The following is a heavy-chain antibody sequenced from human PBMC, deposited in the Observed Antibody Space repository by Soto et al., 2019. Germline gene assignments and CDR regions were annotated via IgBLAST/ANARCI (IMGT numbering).Heavy chain of an antibody. J-gene: IGHJ4*02. CDR1: GDSISSSDYY. Sequence: QLQLQESGPGLVKPSETLSLTCTVSGDSISSSDYYWGWIRQPPGKGLEWIGSIYCTGTTYYTPSLQSRVAISVDTSKNQFSLKLNSVTAADTAVYYCARRTVNIRTFYSGLKTNCFDFWGQGTLVTVSS. D-gene: IGHD6-19*01. CDR3: ARRTVNIRTFYSGLKTNCFDF. V-gene: IGHV4-39*01. CDR2: IYCTGTT.